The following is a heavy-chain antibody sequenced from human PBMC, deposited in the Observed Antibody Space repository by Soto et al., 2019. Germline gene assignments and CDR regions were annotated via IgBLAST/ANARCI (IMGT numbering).Heavy chain of an antibody. CDR3: ARVYSSVIDY. J-gene: IGHJ4*02. D-gene: IGHD6-19*01. Sequence: QLQLQESGPGLVKPSETLSLTCTVSGGSISSSSYYWGWIRQPPGKGLEWIGSIYYSGSTYYNPSLKSRVTLSVDTSKNQFALKLSSVTAADTAGYYCARVYSSVIDYWGQGTLVTVSS. CDR1: GGSISSSSYY. V-gene: IGHV4-39*01. CDR2: IYYSGST.